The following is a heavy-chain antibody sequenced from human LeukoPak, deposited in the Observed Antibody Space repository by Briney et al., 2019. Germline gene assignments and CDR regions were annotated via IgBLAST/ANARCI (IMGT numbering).Heavy chain of an antibody. Sequence: SETLSLTCTVSGYSISSGYYWGWIRQPPGKGLEWIGSIYHSGSTYYNPSLKSRVTISVDTSKNQFSLKLSSVTAADTAVYYCARARYCTTCHYYYYYMDVWGKGTTVTVSS. V-gene: IGHV4-38-2*02. CDR3: ARARYCTTCHYYYYYMDV. CDR1: GYSISSGYY. D-gene: IGHD2-8*01. CDR2: IYHSGST. J-gene: IGHJ6*03.